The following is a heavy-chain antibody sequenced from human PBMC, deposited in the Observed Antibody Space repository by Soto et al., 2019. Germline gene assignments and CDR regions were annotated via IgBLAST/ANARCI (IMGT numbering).Heavy chain of an antibody. D-gene: IGHD3-22*01. CDR1: GFTFSSYW. J-gene: IGHJ4*02. CDR3: AKVAVPDVAYYYDSSGYYYLY. CDR2: IDTDGSST. Sequence: GGSLRLSCAASGFTFSSYWMHWVRQAPGKGLVWVAHIDTDGSSTSYADSVKGRFTISRDNSKNTLYLQMNSLRAEDTAVYYCAKVAVPDVAYYYDSSGYYYLYWGQGTLVTVSS. V-gene: IGHV3-74*01.